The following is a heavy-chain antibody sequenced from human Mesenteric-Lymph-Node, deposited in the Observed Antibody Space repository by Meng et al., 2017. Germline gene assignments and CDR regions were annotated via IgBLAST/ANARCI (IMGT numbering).Heavy chain of an antibody. J-gene: IGHJ6*02. Sequence: ASVKVSCKTSGYSFSNYGISWVRQAPGQGLEWMGWISAYNGNTNYAQNFQGRVTMTTDTSTSTAYMELRSLRSDDTAVYYCAREDSGAMATYYYYGMDVWGQGTTVTVSS. CDR2: ISAYNGNT. CDR3: AREDSGAMATYYYYGMDV. D-gene: IGHD5-18*01. V-gene: IGHV1-18*01. CDR1: GYSFSNYG.